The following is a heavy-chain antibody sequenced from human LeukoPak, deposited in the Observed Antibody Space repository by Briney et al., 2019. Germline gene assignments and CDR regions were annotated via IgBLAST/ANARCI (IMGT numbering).Heavy chain of an antibody. CDR2: IYYSGST. CDR1: GGSISSGGYS. D-gene: IGHD6-25*01. J-gene: IGHJ6*02. V-gene: IGHV4-30-2*01. Sequence: SQTLSLTCAVSGGSISSGGYSWSWIRQPPGKGLEWIGYIYYSGSTYSNPSLKSRVTISGDRSKNQFSLNLSSVTAADTAVYYCARGQGGRMDVWGQGTTVTVSS. CDR3: ARGQGGRMDV.